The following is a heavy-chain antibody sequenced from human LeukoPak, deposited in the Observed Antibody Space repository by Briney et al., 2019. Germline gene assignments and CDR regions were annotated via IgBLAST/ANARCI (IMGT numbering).Heavy chain of an antibody. CDR2: INQAGSEE. Sequence: GGSLRLSCAASGFTFSNYWMSWVRQAPGKGPEWVANINQAGSEEYYVDSVEGRFTISRDNAKNSLYLQLNSLRAEDTAVYYCAIASGGRGGLDYWGQGTLVTVSS. J-gene: IGHJ4*02. CDR1: GFTFSNYW. D-gene: IGHD2-21*01. V-gene: IGHV3-7*03. CDR3: AIASGGRGGLDY.